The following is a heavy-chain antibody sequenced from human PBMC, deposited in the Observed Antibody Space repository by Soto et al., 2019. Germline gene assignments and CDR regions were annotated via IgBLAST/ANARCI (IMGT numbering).Heavy chain of an antibody. CDR2: ISSSSSYI. CDR3: ARDSRPDYYGSGSYEFDP. V-gene: IGHV3-21*01. J-gene: IGHJ5*02. D-gene: IGHD3-10*01. Sequence: ESGGGLVKPGGSLRLSCAASGFTFSSYSMNWVRQAPGKGLEWVSSISSSSSYIYYADSVKGRFTISRDNAKNSLYLQMNSLRAEDTAVYYCARDSRPDYYGSGSYEFDPWGQGTLVTVSS. CDR1: GFTFSSYS.